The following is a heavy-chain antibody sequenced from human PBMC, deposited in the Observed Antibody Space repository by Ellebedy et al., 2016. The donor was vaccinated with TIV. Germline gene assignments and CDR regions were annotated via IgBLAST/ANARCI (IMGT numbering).Heavy chain of an antibody. CDR3: AREKSGHKWNDGFDS. Sequence: GESLKISCAAYGFAFSTYSMNWVRQAPGKGLEWVSSISSSGAYRYHADSMEGRFTISRAKAKNSMYLQMNRLRADEPAVYSCAREKSGHKWNDGFDSWGQGTLVTVSS. V-gene: IGHV3-21*01. CDR1: GFAFSTYS. CDR2: ISSSGAYR. J-gene: IGHJ4*02. D-gene: IGHD1-1*01.